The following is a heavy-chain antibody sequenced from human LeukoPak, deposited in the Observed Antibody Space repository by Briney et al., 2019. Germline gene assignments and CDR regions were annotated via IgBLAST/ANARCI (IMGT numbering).Heavy chain of an antibody. Sequence: ASVKVSCKASGYTFTRFYIHWVRQAPGQGLEWMGIINPSGGSGNNAQKFQGRVTLTRDMSTSTDYMELRSLKSEDTAVYYCARDNSVGDIAWWFDPWGQGTLVTVSS. J-gene: IGHJ5*02. D-gene: IGHD3-10*01. CDR2: INPSGGSG. V-gene: IGHV1-46*01. CDR1: GYTFTRFY. CDR3: ARDNSVGDIAWWFDP.